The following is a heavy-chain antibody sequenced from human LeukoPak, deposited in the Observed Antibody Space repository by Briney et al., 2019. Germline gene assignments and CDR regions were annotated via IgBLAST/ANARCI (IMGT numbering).Heavy chain of an antibody. D-gene: IGHD2-15*01. V-gene: IGHV3-30*02. Sequence: GGSLRLSCAASGFTFSSYGMHWVRQASGKGLEWVAFIRYDGSNKYYADSVKGRFTISRDNAKNSLYLQMNSLRAEDTAVYYCARDRGYCSGGSCYGELDYWGQGTLVTVSS. CDR2: IRYDGSNK. CDR1: GFTFSSYG. CDR3: ARDRGYCSGGSCYGELDY. J-gene: IGHJ4*02.